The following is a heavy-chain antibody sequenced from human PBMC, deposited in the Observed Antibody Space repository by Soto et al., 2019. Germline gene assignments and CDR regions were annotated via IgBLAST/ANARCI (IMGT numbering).Heavy chain of an antibody. J-gene: IGHJ4*02. CDR1: GFTFSSYA. D-gene: IGHD6-19*01. CDR2: ISGSGDII. Sequence: EVQLLESGGGLVQPGGSLRLSCVASGFTFSSYAMSWVRQAPGKGLEWVSDISGSGDIIYYADSVKGRFTISRDNSKNTLDLQMTNLRVEDTVVFYCVTTLLAVPGTHFHCWGQGTMVTVSS. V-gene: IGHV3-23*01. CDR3: VTTLLAVPGTHFHC.